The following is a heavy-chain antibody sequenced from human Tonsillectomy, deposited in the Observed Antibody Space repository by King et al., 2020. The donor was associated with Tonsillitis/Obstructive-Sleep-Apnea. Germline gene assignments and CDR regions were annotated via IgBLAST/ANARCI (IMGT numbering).Heavy chain of an antibody. Sequence: VQLVESGAEVKKPGASVKVSCKASGYTFTSYVISWVRQAPGQGLEWMGWISAYNGNTNYAQKPQGRVTMTTDTSTSTAYMELRSLRSDDTAVYYCARDQTDSYYDFWTGFYTYFDYWGQGTLVTVSS. CDR2: ISAYNGNT. V-gene: IGHV1-18*01. D-gene: IGHD3-3*01. J-gene: IGHJ4*02. CDR1: GYTFTSYV. CDR3: ARDQTDSYYDFWTGFYTYFDY.